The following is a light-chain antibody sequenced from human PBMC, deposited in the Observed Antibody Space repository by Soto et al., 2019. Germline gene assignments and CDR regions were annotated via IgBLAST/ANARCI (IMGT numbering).Light chain of an antibody. CDR3: PQRDSAWT. J-gene: IGKJ1*01. V-gene: IGKV3-11*01. Sequence: EIVLTQSPGTLSLSPGERATLSCRASQSVGSYLAWYQQKPGQAPRLVIYDASKRATGIPARFSGSGSGTDFTLTISSLEPEDFAVYYCPQRDSAWTFGPGTKVDIK. CDR1: QSVGSY. CDR2: DAS.